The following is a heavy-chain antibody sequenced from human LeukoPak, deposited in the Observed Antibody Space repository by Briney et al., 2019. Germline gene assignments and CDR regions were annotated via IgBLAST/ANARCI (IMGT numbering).Heavy chain of an antibody. CDR3: AREWSYIGYDAFDI. CDR1: GFSINSGSY. J-gene: IGHJ3*02. Sequence: SETLSLTCSVSGFSINSGSYWGWIRQPPGKGLEWIGSIYHSATTFYDPSLKSRVTISVDTSKNQFSLKLSSVTAADTAVYYCAREWSYIGYDAFDIWGQGTMVTVSS. V-gene: IGHV4-38-2*02. CDR2: IYHSATT. D-gene: IGHD3-10*01.